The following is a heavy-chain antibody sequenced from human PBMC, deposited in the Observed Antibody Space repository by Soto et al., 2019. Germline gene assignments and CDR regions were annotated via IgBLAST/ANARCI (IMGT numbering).Heavy chain of an antibody. Sequence: SVKVPCKASGGTFSNHAISWVRQAPGQGLEWMGGIVPMFGTSNYAQKFQGRVTTTADKSTNTVYMELSSLTSEDTAVYYRAGDDDVDYYYGLDVWGQGTTVTVSS. D-gene: IGHD3-16*01. J-gene: IGHJ6*02. CDR2: IVPMFGTS. CDR3: AGDDDVDYYYGLDV. V-gene: IGHV1-69*06. CDR1: GGTFSNHA.